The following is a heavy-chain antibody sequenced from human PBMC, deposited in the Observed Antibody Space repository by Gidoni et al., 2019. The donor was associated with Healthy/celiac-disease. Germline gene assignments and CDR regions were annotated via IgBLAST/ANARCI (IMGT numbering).Heavy chain of an antibody. CDR2: IAPSDSYT. Sequence: EVQLVQSGAEVKKPGESLRISCKGSGYSLTSYWISWVRQMPGKGLEWMGRIAPSDSYTNYSPSVQGHVTISADKSISTAYLQWSSLKASDTAMYDCARHFRAAPTTDGMDVWGQGTTVTVSS. CDR1: GYSLTSYW. J-gene: IGHJ6*02. CDR3: ARHFRAAPTTDGMDV. D-gene: IGHD2-15*01. V-gene: IGHV5-10-1*03.